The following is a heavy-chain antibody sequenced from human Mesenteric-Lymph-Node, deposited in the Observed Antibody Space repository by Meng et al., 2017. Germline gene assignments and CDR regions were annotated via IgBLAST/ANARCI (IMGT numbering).Heavy chain of an antibody. D-gene: IGHD6-6*01. CDR2: IYWNDDK. J-gene: IGHJ4*02. CDR1: GFSLSTSGVG. V-gene: IGHV2-5*01. Sequence: SGPTLVKPTQTLTLTCTFSGFSLSTSGVGVGWIRQPPGKALEWLALIYWNDDKRYSPSLKSRLTITKDTSKNQVVLTMTNMDPVDAATYYCARTYSTSSSFYFDYWGQGTVVTVSS. CDR3: ARTYSTSSSFYFDY.